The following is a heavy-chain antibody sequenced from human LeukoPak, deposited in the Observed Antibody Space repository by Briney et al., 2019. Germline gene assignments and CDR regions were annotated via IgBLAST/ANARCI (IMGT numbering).Heavy chain of an antibody. CDR1: GGSISSYY. J-gene: IGHJ4*02. CDR3: ARGSSGYSYG. D-gene: IGHD5-18*01. V-gene: IGHV4-59*01. Sequence: SETLSLTCTVSGGSISSYYWSWIRQPPGKGLEWIGYIHYSEGTTYNPSLKSRVTISVDTSKNQFSLRLSSVTAADTAVYYCARGSSGYSYGWGQGTLVTVSS. CDR2: IHYSEGT.